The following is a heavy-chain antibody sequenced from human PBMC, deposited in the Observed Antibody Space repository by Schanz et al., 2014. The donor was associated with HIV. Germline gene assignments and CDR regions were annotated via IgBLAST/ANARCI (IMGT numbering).Heavy chain of an antibody. CDR2: ISYDGSNK. CDR3: AKVPVAHYYYGMDV. J-gene: IGHJ6*02. Sequence: QVQLVESGGGVVQPGKSLRLSCAASGFTFSSYGMHWVRQAPGKGLEWVAVISYDGSNKYHADSVKGRFTISRDNSKSTLFLQMNSLRAEDTAVYYCAKVPVAHYYYGMDVWGQGTTVTVSS. V-gene: IGHV3-33*05. CDR1: GFTFSSYG.